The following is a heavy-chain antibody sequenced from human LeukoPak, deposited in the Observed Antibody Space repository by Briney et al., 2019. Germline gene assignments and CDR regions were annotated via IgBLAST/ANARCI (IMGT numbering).Heavy chain of an antibody. D-gene: IGHD7-27*01. CDR1: GFTFTSYT. CDR3: AIDPNWETHN. CDR2: IGNNGGGI. J-gene: IGHJ4*02. V-gene: IGHV3-23*01. Sequence: GGSLRLSCAASGFTFTSYTMYWVRQAPGKGLEWVSIIGNNGGGIRYADSVRGRFTISRDNSKNTLYLQMTNLRVDDTALYYCAIDPNWETHNWGQGVLVTVSS.